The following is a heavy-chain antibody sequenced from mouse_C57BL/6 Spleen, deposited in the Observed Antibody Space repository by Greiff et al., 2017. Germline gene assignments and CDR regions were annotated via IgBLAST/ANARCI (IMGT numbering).Heavy chain of an antibody. V-gene: IGHV1-69*01. Sequence: QVQLQQSGAELVMPGASVKLSCKASGYTFTSYWMHWVKQRPGQGLEWIGEIVPSDSYTNYNQKFKGKSTLTVDKSSSTAYMQLSSLTSEDSAVYYCARSWDDKGYYFDYWGQGTTLTVSS. CDR3: ARSWDDKGYYFDY. CDR1: GYTFTSYW. CDR2: IVPSDSYT. D-gene: IGHD4-1*01. J-gene: IGHJ2*01.